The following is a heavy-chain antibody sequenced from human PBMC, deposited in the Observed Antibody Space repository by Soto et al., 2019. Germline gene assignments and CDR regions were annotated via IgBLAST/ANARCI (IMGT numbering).Heavy chain of an antibody. CDR3: ARGSGSFVYGMDV. J-gene: IGHJ6*02. CDR2: INPRGGST. D-gene: IGHD3-10*01. Sequence: QVQLVQSGAEVKKPGASVKVSCNASGYTPSDYLMHWVRQAPGQGLEWMGTINPRGGSTRYAENCQGRVTMTSDTSTSTVYMELSSLRSDDTAVFYCARGSGSFVYGMDVWGQGTTVTVSS. CDR1: GYTPSDYL. V-gene: IGHV1-46*01.